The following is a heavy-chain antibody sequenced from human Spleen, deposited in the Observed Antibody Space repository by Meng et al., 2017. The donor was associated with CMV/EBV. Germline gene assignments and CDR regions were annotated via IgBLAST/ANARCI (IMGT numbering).Heavy chain of an antibody. CDR3: ARLAHNIYYYYGIDV. D-gene: IGHD1-14*01. J-gene: IGHJ6*02. CDR2: ISAYNGNT. V-gene: IGHV1-18*01. CDR1: GYTFTSYG. Sequence: ASVKVSCKASGYTFTSYGISWVRQAPGQGLEWMGWISAYNGNTNYAQKLQGRVTMTTDTSTSTAYMELRSLRSDDTAVYYCARLAHNIYYYYGIDVWGQGTTVTVSS.